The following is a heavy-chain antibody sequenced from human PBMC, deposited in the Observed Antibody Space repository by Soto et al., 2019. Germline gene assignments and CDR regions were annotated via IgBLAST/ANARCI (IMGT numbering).Heavy chain of an antibody. D-gene: IGHD1-20*01. Sequence: PGESLKISCKGSGYTFTTYWIVWVRQMPGKGLEWMGIIYPGDSDTRYSPSFQGQVTISADKSISTAYLQWSSLKASDTAIYYCARRKGWLQHLNYYFDFWGQGTLVTVSS. J-gene: IGHJ4*02. CDR3: ARRKGWLQHLNYYFDF. CDR2: IYPGDSDT. V-gene: IGHV5-51*01. CDR1: GYTFTTYW.